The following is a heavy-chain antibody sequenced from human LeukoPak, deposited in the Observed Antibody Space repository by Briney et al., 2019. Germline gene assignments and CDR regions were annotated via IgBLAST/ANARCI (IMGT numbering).Heavy chain of an antibody. J-gene: IGHJ5*02. D-gene: IGHD5-18*01. CDR1: GGTFSSYA. V-gene: IGHV1-69*05. CDR3: ARGYSYGFFSRRLSGWFDP. CDR2: IIPIFGTA. Sequence: SVKVSCKASGGTFSSYAISWVRQAPGQGLEWMGGIIPIFGTANYAQKFQGRVTITTDESTSTAYMELSSLRSEDTAVYYCARGYSYGFFSRRLSGWFDPWGQGTLVTVSS.